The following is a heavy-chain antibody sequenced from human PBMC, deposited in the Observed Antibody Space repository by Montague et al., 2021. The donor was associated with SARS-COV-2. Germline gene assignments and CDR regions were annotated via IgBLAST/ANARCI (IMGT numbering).Heavy chain of an antibody. D-gene: IGHD3-22*01. Sequence: SLRLSCAASGFTFSSYEMNWLRQAPGRGLEWVSYISSSGITIYYADPVKGRFTISRNNAKNSLYLQMNSLRADDTAVYYRARDNYYYDTRGYPDYWGQGTLVTVSS. CDR2: ISSSGITI. CDR1: GFTFSSYE. J-gene: IGHJ4*02. V-gene: IGHV3-48*03. CDR3: ARDNYYYDTRGYPDY.